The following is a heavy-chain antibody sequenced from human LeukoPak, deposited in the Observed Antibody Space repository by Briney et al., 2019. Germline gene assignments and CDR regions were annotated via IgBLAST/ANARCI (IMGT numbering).Heavy chain of an antibody. J-gene: IGHJ3*02. D-gene: IGHD1-14*01. CDR3: TRGGRPPEALGDTFDI. CDR1: GFIFTSHW. Sequence: GGSLRLSCAASGFIFTSHWMHWVRQAPGKGLVWVSRVNSDGSSTMYADSVKGRFTISRDNAKNTVFLQMNSLRDGDTALYYCTRGGRPPEALGDTFDIWGQGTVVTVSS. V-gene: IGHV3-74*03. CDR2: VNSDGSST.